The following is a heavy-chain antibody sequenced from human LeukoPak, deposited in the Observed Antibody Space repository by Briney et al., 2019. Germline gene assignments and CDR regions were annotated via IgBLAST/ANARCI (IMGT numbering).Heavy chain of an antibody. J-gene: IGHJ4*02. V-gene: IGHV3-23*01. D-gene: IGHD3-3*01. CDR2: ITGSGYST. CDR3: AKKGSGYPYSPFDY. Sequence: PGGSLRLSCAASGFTFSSYSMNWVRQAPGKGLEWVSAITGSGYSTYYVDSVKGRFTISRDNSKNTLYLQMNSLRAEDTAVYYCAKKGSGYPYSPFDYWGQGTLVTVSS. CDR1: GFTFSSYS.